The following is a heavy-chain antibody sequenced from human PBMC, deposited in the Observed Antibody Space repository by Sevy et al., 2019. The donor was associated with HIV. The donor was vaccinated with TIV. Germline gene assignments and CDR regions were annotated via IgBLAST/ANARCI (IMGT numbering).Heavy chain of an antibody. CDR2: IGTAGDT. CDR1: GFTFSSYD. Sequence: GGSLRLSCAASGFTFSSYDMHWVRQATGKGLEWVSAIGTAGDTYYPGSVKGRFTISRENAKNSLYLQMNSLRAGDTAVYYCARALRHDYYDSSGYDYWGQGTLVTVSS. J-gene: IGHJ4*02. CDR3: ARALRHDYYDSSGYDY. V-gene: IGHV3-13*01. D-gene: IGHD3-22*01.